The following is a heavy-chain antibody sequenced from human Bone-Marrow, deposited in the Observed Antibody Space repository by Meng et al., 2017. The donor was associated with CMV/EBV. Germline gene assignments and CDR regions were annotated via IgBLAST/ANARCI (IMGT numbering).Heavy chain of an antibody. CDR2: INPSGGST. CDR3: ARISGRYCSSTSCHSGYYYGMDV. Sequence: ASVKVSCKASGGTFSSYAISWVRQAPGQGLEWMGIINPSGGSTSYAQKFQGRVTMTRDTATSTVYMELSSLRSEDTAVYYCARISGRYCSSTSCHSGYYYGMDVWGQGTTVTGSS. CDR1: GGTFSSYA. V-gene: IGHV1-46*01. J-gene: IGHJ6*01. D-gene: IGHD2-2*01.